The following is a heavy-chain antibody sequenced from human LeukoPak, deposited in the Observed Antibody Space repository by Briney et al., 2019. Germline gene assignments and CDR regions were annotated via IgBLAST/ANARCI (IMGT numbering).Heavy chain of an antibody. V-gene: IGHV1-2*02. J-gene: IGHJ4*02. CDR1: GYTFTGYY. Sequence: AGSVKVSCKASGYTFTGYYMHWVRQAPGQGLEWMGWINPNSGGTNYAQKFQGRVTMTRDTSISTAYMELSRLRSDDTAVYYCARAVSGSYYVNFDYWGQGTLVTVSS. CDR2: INPNSGGT. D-gene: IGHD1-26*01. CDR3: ARAVSGSYYVNFDY.